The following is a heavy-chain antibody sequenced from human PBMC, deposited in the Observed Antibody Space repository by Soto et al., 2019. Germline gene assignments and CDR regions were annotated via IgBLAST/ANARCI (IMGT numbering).Heavy chain of an antibody. CDR3: ARGRYCLTGRCFPNWFDS. CDR1: GDSISTVDYF. D-gene: IGHD2-15*01. V-gene: IGHV4-30-4*01. J-gene: IGHJ5*01. Sequence: SETLSLTCSVSGDSISTVDYFWAWIRQPPGQALEYIGYIYKSATTYYNPSFESRVAISLDTSKSQFSLNVTSVTAADTAVYFCARGRYCLTGRCFPNWFDSWGQGNMVAVYS. CDR2: IYKSATT.